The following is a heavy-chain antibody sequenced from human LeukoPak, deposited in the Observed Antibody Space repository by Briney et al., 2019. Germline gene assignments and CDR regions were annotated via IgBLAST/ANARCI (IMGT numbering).Heavy chain of an antibody. D-gene: IGHD6-13*01. J-gene: IGHJ6*03. CDR3: SKDGIAAAGQYYYYLDV. CDR2: IWWNRVSL. CDR1: GFSLDDYA. V-gene: IGHV3-9*01. Sequence: PGFSLRLSCAASGFSLDDYAMLWLRLAPGTGPEWASGIWWNRVSLGYAVQVMGRFTSSKDNTKNYLSLQMNSLRSDDTALYYLSKDGIAAAGQYYYYLDVWGKGTMVTVSS.